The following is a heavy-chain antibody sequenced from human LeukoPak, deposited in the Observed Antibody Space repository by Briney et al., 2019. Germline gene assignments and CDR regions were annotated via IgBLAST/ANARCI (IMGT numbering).Heavy chain of an antibody. CDR1: GGTFSSYA. CDR2: IIPIFGTA. D-gene: IGHD3-22*01. CDR3: ARARRITMIVVVNTKGAFDY. Sequence: SVKVSCKASGGTFSSYAISWVRQAPGQGLEWMGGIIPIFGTANYAQKFQGRVTMTRDTSISTAYMELSRLRSDDTAVYYCARARRITMIVVVNTKGAFDYWGQGTLVTVSS. J-gene: IGHJ4*02. V-gene: IGHV1-69*05.